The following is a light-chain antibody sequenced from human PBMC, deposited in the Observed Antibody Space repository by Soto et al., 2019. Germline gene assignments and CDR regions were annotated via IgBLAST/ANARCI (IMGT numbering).Light chain of an antibody. CDR3: IKVTHFTYT. Sequence: DIVMTQTPLSSPVTLGQPASISCRSSQSLVHRDGNTYLSWLQQRPGQPPRLLVYKTSNRSSGVADRFSGSGEGTDFTLKISSVEAEDVGVYYCIKVTHFTYTFGQGTKLEIK. V-gene: IGKV2-24*01. CDR1: QSLVHRDGNTY. J-gene: IGKJ2*01. CDR2: KTS.